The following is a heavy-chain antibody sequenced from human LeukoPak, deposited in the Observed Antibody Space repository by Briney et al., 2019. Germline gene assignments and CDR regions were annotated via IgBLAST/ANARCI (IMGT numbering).Heavy chain of an antibody. D-gene: IGHD3-22*01. CDR2: INPNSGGT. CDR3: ATYYSDTSAGD. J-gene: IGHJ4*02. CDR1: VHTFTAYY. V-gene: IGHV1-2*02. Sequence: ASVRVPCKPSVHTFTAYYMFWGRQAPGQGLEWMGWINPNSGGTNYAPKFQGRVTMTRDTSISTAYMELSGLTSDDSAVYFCATYYSDTSAGDWGQGTLVTVSS.